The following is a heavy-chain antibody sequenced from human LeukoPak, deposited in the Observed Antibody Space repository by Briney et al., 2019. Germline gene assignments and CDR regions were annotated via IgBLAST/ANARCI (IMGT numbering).Heavy chain of an antibody. CDR3: ARLDEGFYYDGTGYNF. V-gene: IGHV5-51*01. CDR1: GYRFTNYR. Sequence: PGESLKTSCKGSGYRFTNYRIGWVRQMPGKGLEWMGIIYPGDSETTYSPSFQGQVTISADKSINTAYLQWSTLKASDTAMYYCARLDEGFYYDGTGYNFWGQGTLVTVST. CDR2: IYPGDSET. J-gene: IGHJ4*02. D-gene: IGHD3-22*01.